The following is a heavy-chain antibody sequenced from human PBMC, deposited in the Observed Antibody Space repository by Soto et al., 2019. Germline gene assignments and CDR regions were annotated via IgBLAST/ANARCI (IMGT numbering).Heavy chain of an antibody. Sequence: PGGSLRLSCAASGFTFSSYAMSWVRQAPGQGLEWVSAISGSGGSTYYADSVKGRFTISRDNSKNTLYLQMNSLRAEDTAVYYCAKRHYDFWSGSSLYGMDVWGQGTTVTVSS. J-gene: IGHJ6*02. CDR1: GFTFSSYA. CDR2: ISGSGGST. D-gene: IGHD3-3*01. CDR3: AKRHYDFWSGSSLYGMDV. V-gene: IGHV3-23*01.